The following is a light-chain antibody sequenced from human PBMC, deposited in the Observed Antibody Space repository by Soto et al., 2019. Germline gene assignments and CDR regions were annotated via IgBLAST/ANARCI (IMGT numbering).Light chain of an antibody. Sequence: QSALTQPASVSGSPGQSITISCTGTSSDVGSYNLVSWYQQHPGKAPKLMIYEVSKRPSGVSNRFSGSKSGNTASLTISGLQAEDEADHYCRSYAGSSTPWVFGGGTKLTVL. CDR2: EVS. CDR3: RSYAGSSTPWV. J-gene: IGLJ3*02. V-gene: IGLV2-23*02. CDR1: SSDVGSYNL.